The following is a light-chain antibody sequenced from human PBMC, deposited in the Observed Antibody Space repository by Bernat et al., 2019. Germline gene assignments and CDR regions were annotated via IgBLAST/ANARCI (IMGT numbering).Light chain of an antibody. Sequence: EIVLTQSPGTLSLSPGETATLSCRASQTLSSSYLAWYQHKPGQTPRLIMYGTSSRATGIPDRFSGRGSGTDFTLTISRLEPEDFAVYYWQQYGSSPPYSCGQGTKLEIK. J-gene: IGKJ2*03. CDR1: QTLSSSY. V-gene: IGKV3-20*01. CDR3: QQYGSSPPYS. CDR2: GTS.